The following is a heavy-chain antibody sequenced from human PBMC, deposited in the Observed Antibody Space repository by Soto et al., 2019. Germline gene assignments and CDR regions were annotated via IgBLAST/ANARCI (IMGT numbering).Heavy chain of an antibody. CDR2: IYWDDDK. CDR3: AHRRAYCTGGSCYSIWFDP. Sequence: QITLKESGPTLVKPTQTLTLTCTFSGFSLSTSGMGVGWIRQPPGKALEWLALIYWDDDKRYSPSLKSRLTIAKHACENQVVLTMTNMDPVDTATYYCAHRRAYCTGGSCYSIWFDPWGQGTLVTVSS. D-gene: IGHD2-15*01. J-gene: IGHJ5*02. V-gene: IGHV2-5*02. CDR1: GFSLSTSGMG.